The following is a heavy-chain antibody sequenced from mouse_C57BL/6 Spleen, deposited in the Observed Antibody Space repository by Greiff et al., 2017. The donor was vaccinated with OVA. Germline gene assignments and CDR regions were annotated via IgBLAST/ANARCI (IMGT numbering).Heavy chain of an antibody. Sequence: EVKLQESGGGLVKPGGSLKLSCAASGFTFSSYAMSWVRQTPEKRLEWVATISDGGSYTYYPDNVQGRFTISRDNAKNNLYLQMSHLKSEDTAMYYCARARTVVALYAMDYWGKGTSVTVSS. CDR1: GFTFSSYA. D-gene: IGHD1-1*01. CDR3: ARARTVVALYAMDY. CDR2: ISDGGSYT. V-gene: IGHV5-4*03. J-gene: IGHJ4*01.